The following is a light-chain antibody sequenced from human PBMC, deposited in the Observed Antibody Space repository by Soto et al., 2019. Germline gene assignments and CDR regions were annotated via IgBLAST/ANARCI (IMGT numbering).Light chain of an antibody. CDR1: SSNIGAGYD. CDR3: QSYDSRLNGVV. V-gene: IGLV1-40*01. Sequence: QSVLTQPPSVSGAPGQRVTISFTGSSSNIGAGYDVHWYQQLPGTAPKLLIYGNSNRPSGVPDRFSGSQSGTSASLAITGLQAEDEADYYCQSYDSRLNGVVFGGGTQLTVL. CDR2: GNS. J-gene: IGLJ2*01.